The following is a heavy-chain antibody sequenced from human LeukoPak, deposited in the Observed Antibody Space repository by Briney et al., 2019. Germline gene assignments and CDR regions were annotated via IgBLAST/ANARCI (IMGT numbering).Heavy chain of an antibody. CDR3: AREGFYYGSRVYGPDH. CDR2: IYSGGDT. D-gene: IGHD3-22*01. CDR1: GFTVRSNY. J-gene: IGHJ4*02. V-gene: IGHV3-53*01. Sequence: GGSLRLSCAASGFTVRSNYMSWVRQAPGKGLECVSVIYSGGDTYYADSVKGRFTISRDNSKNTLYLQMNSLRAEERAVYYCAREGFYYGSRVYGPDHWGQGTLVTVSS.